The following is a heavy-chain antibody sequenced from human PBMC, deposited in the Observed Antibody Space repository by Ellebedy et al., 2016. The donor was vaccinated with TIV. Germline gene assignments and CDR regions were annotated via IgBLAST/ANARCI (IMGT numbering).Heavy chain of an antibody. CDR3: ARGFRTTHYGSGDSIPLPHY. J-gene: IGHJ4*02. CDR2: INLYNRS. CDR1: GGSFSAYH. Sequence: MPSETLSLTCAVDGGSFSAYHWSWIRQSPGKGLEWIGEINLYNRSVYNPSLKSRASISVDKSENQISLKVISVTAADAGVYYCARGFRTTHYGSGDSIPLPHYWGQGALVTVSS. V-gene: IGHV4-34*01. D-gene: IGHD3-10*01.